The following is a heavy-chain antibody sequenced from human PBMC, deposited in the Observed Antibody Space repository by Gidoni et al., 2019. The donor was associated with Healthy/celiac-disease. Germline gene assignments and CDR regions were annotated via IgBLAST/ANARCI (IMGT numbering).Heavy chain of an antibody. J-gene: IGHJ4*02. CDR3: AKQSKKMVRDEVGD. CDR2: IRGSGGSK. CDR1: GFTFRSYA. Sequence: EVPLLESGGGLVQPGGSLRLSCAASGFTFRSYAMSWVRQAQGKGLEWVSAIRGSGGSKYYADSGKGRLTISRDNSKNTLYLQMNSLRAEDTAVYYCAKQSKKMVRDEVGDWGQGTLVTVSS. V-gene: IGHV3-23*01. D-gene: IGHD3-10*01.